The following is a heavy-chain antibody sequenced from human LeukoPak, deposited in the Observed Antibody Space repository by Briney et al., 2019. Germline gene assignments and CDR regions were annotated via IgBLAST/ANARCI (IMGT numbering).Heavy chain of an antibody. CDR1: GFTFSSYA. V-gene: IGHV3-23*01. CDR2: ISGSVGST. Sequence: GGSLRLSCAASGFTFSSYAMSWVRQAPGKGLEWVSAISGSVGSTHYAASVKGRFTISRDNSKNTLYLQMNSLRAEDTAVYYCATLSEGGVDLFDYWGQGTLVTVSS. CDR3: ATLSEGGVDLFDY. J-gene: IGHJ4*02. D-gene: IGHD3-16*01.